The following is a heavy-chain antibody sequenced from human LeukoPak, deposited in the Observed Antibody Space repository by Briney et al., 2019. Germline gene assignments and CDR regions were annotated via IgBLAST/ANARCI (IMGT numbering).Heavy chain of an antibody. D-gene: IGHD2-2*01. Sequence: ASAKDSCKASGYTNKNSGLRSVRDAPGQGLEYRRRLNAYNGHTYYAQKFQGRVTMTIDTSTNTGYMELRSLEYDDTAVYYCARWGLVAPGMYYYYYMDVWGKGTTVTVSS. CDR2: LNAYNGHT. CDR3: ARWGLVAPGMYYYYYMDV. J-gene: IGHJ6*03. V-gene: IGHV1-18*01. CDR1: GYTNKNSG.